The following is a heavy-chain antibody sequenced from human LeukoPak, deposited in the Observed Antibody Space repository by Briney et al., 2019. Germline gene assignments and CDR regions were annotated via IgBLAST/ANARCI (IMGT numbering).Heavy chain of an antibody. Sequence: GGSLRLSCAASGFTFSSNAMTWVRQAPGKGLEWVSVIYSGGSTYYADSVKGRFTISRDKSKNTLYLQMNSLRAEDTAVYYCARDRSGSYDYWGQGTLVTVSS. V-gene: IGHV3-53*01. CDR1: GFTFSSNA. J-gene: IGHJ4*02. D-gene: IGHD1-26*01. CDR3: ARDRSGSYDY. CDR2: IYSGGST.